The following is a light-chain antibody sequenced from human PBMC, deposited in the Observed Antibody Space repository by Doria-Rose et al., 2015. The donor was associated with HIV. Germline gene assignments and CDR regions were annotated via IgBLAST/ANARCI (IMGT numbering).Light chain of an antibody. CDR1: QRVKSSY. V-gene: IGKV3-20*01. Sequence: TQSPGTLSLSPGERATLSCRASQRVKSSYLAWYQQKPGQAPRLLSYDASTRATGIPDRFRGSGSGTDLTLTISRLEPEAVAVYYCQQYGTSRGTFGQGTRLEIK. CDR2: DAS. CDR3: QQYGTSRGT. J-gene: IGKJ5*01.